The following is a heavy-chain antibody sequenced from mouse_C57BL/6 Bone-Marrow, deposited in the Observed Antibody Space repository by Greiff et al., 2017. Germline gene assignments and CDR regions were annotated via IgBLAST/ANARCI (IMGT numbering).Heavy chain of an antibody. Sequence: EVKLLESGGGLVQPGGSMKLSCAASGFTFSDAWMDWFRQSPEKGLEWVAEIRNKANNHATYYAESVKGRFTISRDDSKSSVYLQMNSLRAEDTGIYYCTPGYDGGYWYFDVWGTGTTVTVSS. CDR1: GFTFSDAW. CDR3: TPGYDGGYWYFDV. CDR2: IRNKANNHAT. D-gene: IGHD2-2*01. J-gene: IGHJ1*03. V-gene: IGHV6-6*01.